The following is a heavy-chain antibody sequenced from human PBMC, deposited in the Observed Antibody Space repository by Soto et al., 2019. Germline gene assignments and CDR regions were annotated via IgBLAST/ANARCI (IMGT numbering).Heavy chain of an antibody. CDR2: INPATGAA. V-gene: IGHV1-2*02. CDR3: ARGGGVGVAGSAAFDM. Sequence: QLHLVQSGAVVKKPGASVTVSCSASGYPVTAYYMHWVRQAPGRGLEWMGGINPATGAAKYTQTFQGRVTMTRDAYTSTVFMELSGVTSEDTAVFYCARGGGVGVAGSAAFDMWGQGTLVTVSS. J-gene: IGHJ3*02. CDR1: GYPVTAYY. D-gene: IGHD3-3*01.